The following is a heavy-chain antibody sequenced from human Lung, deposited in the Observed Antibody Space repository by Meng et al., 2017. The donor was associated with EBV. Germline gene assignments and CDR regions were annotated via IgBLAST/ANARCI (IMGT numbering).Heavy chain of an antibody. CDR2: INDSGST. J-gene: IGHJ4*02. CDR3: ARSTFDY. D-gene: IGHD1-26*01. V-gene: IGHV4-4*02. Sequence: QVQLRGSGAGLVKPSGTLSLTCAVSGGSISSSNGWSWVRQPPGKGLEWIGEINDSGSTDYNPSLKSRLTISVDRSKSQFSLELSSVTAADTAVYYCARSTFDYWGQGTLVTVFS. CDR1: GGSISSSNG.